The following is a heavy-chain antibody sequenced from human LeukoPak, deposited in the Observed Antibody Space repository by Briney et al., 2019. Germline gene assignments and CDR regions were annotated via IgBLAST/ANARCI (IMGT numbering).Heavy chain of an antibody. CDR2: IYTSGST. V-gene: IGHV4-4*07. CDR1: GGSISSYY. CDR3: ARTQNDGYYYYMDV. J-gene: IGHJ6*03. Sequence: SETLSLTCTVSGGSISSYYRSWIRQPAGKGLEWIGRIYTSGSTNYNPSLKSRVTMSVDTSKNQFSLKLSSVTAADTAVYYCARTQNDGYYYYMDVWGKGTTVTVSS.